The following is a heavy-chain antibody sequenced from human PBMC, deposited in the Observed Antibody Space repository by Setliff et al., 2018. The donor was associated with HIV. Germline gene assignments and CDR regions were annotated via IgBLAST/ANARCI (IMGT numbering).Heavy chain of an antibody. CDR2: IKQDGSEK. CDR3: ARVGVGATVFFDY. CDR1: GFTPAFPFNSYW. J-gene: IGHJ4*02. V-gene: IGHV3-7*01. Sequence: GSLRLSCVGSGFTPAFPFNSYWMSWVRQAPGKGLEWVANIKQDGSEKYYADSVRGRFTISRDNAKNSLYLQMNSLRAEDTAVYYCARVGVGATVFFDYWGQGTLVTVSS. D-gene: IGHD1-26*01.